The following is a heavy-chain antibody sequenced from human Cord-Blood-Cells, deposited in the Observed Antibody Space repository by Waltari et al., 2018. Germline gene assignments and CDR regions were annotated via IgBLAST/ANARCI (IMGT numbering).Heavy chain of an antibody. Sequence: QLQLQESGPGLVKPSETLSLTCTVSGGSISSSSYYWGWIRQPPGKGLEWIGSSYYSGSTYSNPSLKSRVTISVDTSKNQFSLKLSSVTAADTAVYYCARNLGGSYLEGDFDYWGQGTLVTVSS. V-gene: IGHV4-39*01. D-gene: IGHD1-26*01. CDR1: GGSISSSSYY. J-gene: IGHJ4*02. CDR2: SYYSGST. CDR3: ARNLGGSYLEGDFDY.